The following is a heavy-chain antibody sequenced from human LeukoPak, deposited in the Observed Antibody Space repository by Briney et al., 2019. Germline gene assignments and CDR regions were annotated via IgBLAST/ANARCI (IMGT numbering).Heavy chain of an antibody. D-gene: IGHD3-9*01. CDR2: IKQDGSEK. Sequence: GGSLRLSCAASGFTFSGYWMSWVRQAPGKGLEWVAHIKQDGSEKYYVDSVKGRFTISRDNAKNSLSLQMNSLRADDAAVYYCARASSKQLAGYLPDGFDIWGQGTMVTVSS. CDR1: GFTFSGYW. CDR3: ARASSKQLAGYLPDGFDI. V-gene: IGHV3-7*02. J-gene: IGHJ3*02.